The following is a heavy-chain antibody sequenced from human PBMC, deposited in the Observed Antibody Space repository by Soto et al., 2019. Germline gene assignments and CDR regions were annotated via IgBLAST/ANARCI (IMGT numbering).Heavy chain of an antibody. D-gene: IGHD1-7*01. CDR3: ARDDGWNYRYYDMEV. CDR1: GDTFSSYS. J-gene: IGHJ6*02. V-gene: IGHV1-69*01. Sequence: QVQLVQSGAEVKKPGSSVKVSCKASGDTFSSYSITWVRQAPGQGLEWMGGIIPVFGSANYAQKFQGRVTITADESTRTVYMELNSLRSQDTAVYFCARDDGWNYRYYDMEVWGPGTTVTVSS. CDR2: IIPVFGSA.